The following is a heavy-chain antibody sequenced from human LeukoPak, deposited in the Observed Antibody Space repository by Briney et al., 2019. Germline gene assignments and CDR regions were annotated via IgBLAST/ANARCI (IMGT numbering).Heavy chain of an antibody. J-gene: IGHJ4*02. V-gene: IGHV3-7*05. CDR2: IKQDGSEK. D-gene: IGHD2/OR15-2a*01. CDR1: GFTFSSYW. CDR3: ATSRTLDH. Sequence: GGSLRLSCAAPGFTFSSYWMNWDRQAPGKGLEWVANIKQDGSEKYYVDSVKGRFTISRDNAKSSLYLQMNSLRVEDTAVYYCATSRTLDHWGQGTLVTVSS.